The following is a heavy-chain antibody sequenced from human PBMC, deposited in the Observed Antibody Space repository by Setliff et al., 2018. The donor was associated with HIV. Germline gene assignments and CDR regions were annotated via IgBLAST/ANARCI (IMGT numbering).Heavy chain of an antibody. CDR3: VRDLTTIVTRKVFDI. CDR1: GFTFGDYA. V-gene: IGHV3-30*04. CDR2: ISYDGSYK. D-gene: IGHD4-4*01. J-gene: IGHJ3*02. Sequence: GGSLRLSCTASGFTFGDYAIHWVRQAPGKGLEWVAVISYDGSYKNYAESVKGRFTISRDNSKNTLYVQMNSLRADDTAIYYCVRDLTTIVTRKVFDIWGQGTMVTVS.